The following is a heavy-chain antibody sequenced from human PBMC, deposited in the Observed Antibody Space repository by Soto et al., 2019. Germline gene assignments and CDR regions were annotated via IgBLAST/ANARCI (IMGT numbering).Heavy chain of an antibody. V-gene: IGHV3-9*01. CDR3: AKDPAAADSY. D-gene: IGHD6-13*01. CDR1: GFTFDDYA. J-gene: IGHJ4*02. Sequence: PGGSLRLSCAASGFTFDDYAMHWVRQAPGKGLEWVSGISWNSGSIGYADSVKGRFTISRDNAKNSLYLQMNSLRAEDTALYYCAKDPAAADSYWGQGTLVTVSS. CDR2: ISWNSGSI.